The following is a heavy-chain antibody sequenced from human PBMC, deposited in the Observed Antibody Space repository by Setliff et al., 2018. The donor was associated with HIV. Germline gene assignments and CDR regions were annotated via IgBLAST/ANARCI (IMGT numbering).Heavy chain of an antibody. D-gene: IGHD3-10*01. Sequence: ASVKVSCKASGYTFTSYYMHWVRQAPGQGLERMGVINPGGGSTTYAQKFQGRVTMTRDTSTSTVYMELSSLRSQDTAMYYCARGRGGQDSYYYGMDVWGQGTTVTVSS. CDR2: INPGGGST. CDR1: GYTFTSYY. V-gene: IGHV1-46*01. J-gene: IGHJ6*02. CDR3: ARGRGGQDSYYYGMDV.